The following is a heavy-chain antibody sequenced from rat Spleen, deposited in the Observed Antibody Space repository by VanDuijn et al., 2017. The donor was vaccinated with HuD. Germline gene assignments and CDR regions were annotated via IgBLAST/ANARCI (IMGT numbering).Heavy chain of an antibody. J-gene: IGHJ2*01. CDR3: TRNYDGSSFDY. CDR1: GFSLTSYH. V-gene: IGHV2-15*01. Sequence: QVQLKESGPGLVKPSETLSLTCTVSGFSLTSYHVSWVRQPPGKGLEWMGVIWGDGSTAYNSALKSRLSISRDTSKSQVLLKMNTLQTEDTAIYFCTRNYDGSSFDYWGQGVMVTVSS. CDR2: IWGDGST. D-gene: IGHD1-12*03.